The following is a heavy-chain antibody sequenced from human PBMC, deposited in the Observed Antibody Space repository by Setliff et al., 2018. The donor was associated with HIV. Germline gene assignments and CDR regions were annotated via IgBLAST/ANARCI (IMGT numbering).Heavy chain of an antibody. CDR1: GYTFINYD. D-gene: IGHD3-10*01. V-gene: IGHV1-8*02. Sequence: ASVKVSCKTSGYTFINYDINWVRQATGQGLEWMGWMNPNSSNSGYAQNSQGRVTMTLDTSISTAYMELSSLTSEDTAVYYCTRGRHSQTAGAIKFAFWGQGSLVTVS. J-gene: IGHJ5*01. CDR3: TRGRHSQTAGAIKFAF. CDR2: MNPNSSNS.